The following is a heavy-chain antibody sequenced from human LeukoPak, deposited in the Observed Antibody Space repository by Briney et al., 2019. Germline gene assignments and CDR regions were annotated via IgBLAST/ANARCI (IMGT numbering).Heavy chain of an antibody. V-gene: IGHV3-7*01. CDR1: GFTSSSYW. CDR2: IKQDGSEK. J-gene: IGHJ3*02. Sequence: GGSLRLSCAASGFTSSSYWMSWVRQAPGKGLEWVANIKQDGSEKYYVDSVKGRFTISRDNAKNSLYLQMNSLRAEDTAVYYCASVGERRRKDAFDIWGQGTMVTISS. CDR3: ASVGERRRKDAFDI. D-gene: IGHD3-10*01.